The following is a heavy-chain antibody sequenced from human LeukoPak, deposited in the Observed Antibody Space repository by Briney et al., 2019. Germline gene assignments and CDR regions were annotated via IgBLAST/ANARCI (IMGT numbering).Heavy chain of an antibody. V-gene: IGHV3-49*03. Sequence: GGSLRLSCTASGFTFGDCAMSWFRQAPGKGLEWVGFIRSKAYGGTTEYAASVKGRFTISRDDSKSIAYLQMNSLKTEDTAVYYCTRGPSGSHDAFDIWGQGTMVTVSS. CDR2: IRSKAYGGTT. CDR1: GFTFGDCA. J-gene: IGHJ3*02. CDR3: TRGPSGSHDAFDI. D-gene: IGHD1-26*01.